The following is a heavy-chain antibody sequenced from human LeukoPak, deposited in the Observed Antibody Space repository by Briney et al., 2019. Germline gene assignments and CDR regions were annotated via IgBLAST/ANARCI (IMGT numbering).Heavy chain of an antibody. Sequence: GGSLRLSCAASGFTFSNYGMSWVRQAPGKGLEWVSSIRSSGDSTYYADSVKGRFTISRDNAKNSLYLQMNSLRAEDTAVYYCAELGITMIGGVWGKGTTVTISS. CDR1: GFTFSNYG. V-gene: IGHV3-23*01. CDR3: AELGITMIGGV. CDR2: IRSSGDST. D-gene: IGHD3-10*02. J-gene: IGHJ6*04.